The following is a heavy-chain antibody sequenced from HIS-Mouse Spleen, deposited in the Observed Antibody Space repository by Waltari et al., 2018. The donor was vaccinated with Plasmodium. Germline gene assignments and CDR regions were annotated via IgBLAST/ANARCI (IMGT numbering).Heavy chain of an antibody. CDR1: GFTCSSYW. CDR2: INSDGSST. J-gene: IGHJ4*02. Sequence: EVQLVESGGGLVRPGGSLSLTWAAAGFTCSSYWMPWVRQAPGKGLVWVSRINSDGSSTSYADSVKGRFTISRDNAKNTLYLQMNSLRAEDTAVYYCAREWELPDYWGQGTLVTVSS. D-gene: IGHD1-26*01. V-gene: IGHV3-74*01. CDR3: AREWELPDY.